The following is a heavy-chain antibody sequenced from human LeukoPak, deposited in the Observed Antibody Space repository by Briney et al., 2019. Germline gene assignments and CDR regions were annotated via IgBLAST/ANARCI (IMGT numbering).Heavy chain of an antibody. Sequence: SETLSLTCAVYGGSFSGYYWSWIRQPPGKGLEWIGEINHSGSTNYNPSLKSRVTISVDTSKNQFSLTLSSVTAADTAVYYCARDHYGLFDYWGQGTLVTVSS. J-gene: IGHJ4*02. CDR2: INHSGST. CDR3: ARDHYGLFDY. V-gene: IGHV4-34*01. CDR1: GGSFSGYY. D-gene: IGHD4-17*01.